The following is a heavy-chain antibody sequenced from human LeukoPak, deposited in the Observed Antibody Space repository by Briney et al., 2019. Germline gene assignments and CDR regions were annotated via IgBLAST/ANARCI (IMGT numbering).Heavy chain of an antibody. Sequence: GRSLRLSCAASGFTFSGSAMHWVRQASGKGLEWVGRIRSKANSYATAYAASVKGRFTISRDDSKNTAYLQMNSLKTEDTAVYYCSSTSAEGFAYWGQGTLVTVSS. CDR3: SSTSAEGFAY. CDR2: IRSKANSYAT. J-gene: IGHJ4*02. CDR1: GFTFSGSA. D-gene: IGHD1-26*01. V-gene: IGHV3-73*01.